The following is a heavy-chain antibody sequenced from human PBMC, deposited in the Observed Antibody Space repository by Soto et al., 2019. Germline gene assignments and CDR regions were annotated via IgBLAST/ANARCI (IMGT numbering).Heavy chain of an antibody. CDR1: GFTFSSYA. CDR2: ISGSGGST. Sequence: GGSLRLSCAASGFTFSSYAMSWVRQAPGKGLEWVSAISGSGGSTYYADSVKGRFTISRDNSKNTLYLQMNSLRAEDTAVYYCAKDRDSGSYYGSFDYWGQGTLVTVSS. V-gene: IGHV3-23*01. J-gene: IGHJ4*02. CDR3: AKDRDSGSYYGSFDY. D-gene: IGHD1-26*01.